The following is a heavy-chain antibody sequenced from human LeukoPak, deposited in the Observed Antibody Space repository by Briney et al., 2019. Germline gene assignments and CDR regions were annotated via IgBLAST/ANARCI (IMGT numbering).Heavy chain of an antibody. CDR2: IYSGGTI. D-gene: IGHD5-12*01. CDR3: ATGYDFGFDP. Sequence: GGSLRLSCAASGFTFSSYWMHWVRQAPGKGLEWVSIIYSGGTIHYADSVKGRFTISRDNTKNTLYLQMNSLRAEDTAVYYCATGYDFGFDPWGQGTLVTVSS. CDR1: GFTFSSYW. V-gene: IGHV3-53*01. J-gene: IGHJ5*02.